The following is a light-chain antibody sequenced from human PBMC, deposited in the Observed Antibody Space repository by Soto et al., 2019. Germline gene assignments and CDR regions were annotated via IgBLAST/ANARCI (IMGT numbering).Light chain of an antibody. Sequence: DIQMTQSPSSLSASVGDRVTITCRASQSISSYFNWYQQKPGKAPKLLIYAASSLQGGVPSRFCGSGSGTEFTLTISRRQPEDFATYYCQQSYSTPVPCGQGTRLEIK. CDR3: QQSYSTPVP. V-gene: IGKV1-39*01. CDR2: AAS. CDR1: QSISSY. J-gene: IGKJ5*01.